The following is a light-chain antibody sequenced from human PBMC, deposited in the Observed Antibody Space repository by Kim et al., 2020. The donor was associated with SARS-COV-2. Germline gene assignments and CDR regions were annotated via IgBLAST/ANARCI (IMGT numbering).Light chain of an antibody. V-gene: IGKV3-15*01. Sequence: SVCPGDIAPLSCRASQSISSNLAWYQQKPGHIPRLLLDGASTRATGIPAKFSGSGSGTEFTLTINRLQSEAFAVYYCQQYDNWWTFGQGTKVDIK. CDR1: QSISSN. J-gene: IGKJ1*01. CDR2: GAS. CDR3: QQYDNWWT.